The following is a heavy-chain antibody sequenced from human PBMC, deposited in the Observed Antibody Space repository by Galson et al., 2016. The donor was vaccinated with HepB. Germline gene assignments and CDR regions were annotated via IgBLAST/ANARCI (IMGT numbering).Heavy chain of an antibody. J-gene: IGHJ4*02. CDR3: ARHFSGSY. Sequence: PLRLACVASGLTLRTSWLSWVRQPPGKGPEWVANINPDGSQTYYVDSVKGRFTISRDNSKNALHLQMNSLRAEDTAMYFCARHFSGSYLGQGTLVTVSS. D-gene: IGHD3-22*01. V-gene: IGHV3-7*03. CDR1: GLTLRTSW. CDR2: INPDGSQT.